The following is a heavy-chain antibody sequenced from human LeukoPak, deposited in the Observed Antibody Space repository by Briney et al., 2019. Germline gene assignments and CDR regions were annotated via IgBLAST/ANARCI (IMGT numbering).Heavy chain of an antibody. J-gene: IGHJ3*02. Sequence: SETLSLTCTVSGGSISSSSYYWGWIRQPPGKGLEWIGSIYYSGSTYYNPSLKSRVTISVDTSKNQFSLKLSSVTAADTAVYYCARDDSSTQDYYDSSGYSQGAFDIWGQGTMVTVSS. CDR3: ARDDSSTQDYYDSSGYSQGAFDI. V-gene: IGHV4-39*07. D-gene: IGHD3-22*01. CDR2: IYYSGST. CDR1: GGSISSSSYY.